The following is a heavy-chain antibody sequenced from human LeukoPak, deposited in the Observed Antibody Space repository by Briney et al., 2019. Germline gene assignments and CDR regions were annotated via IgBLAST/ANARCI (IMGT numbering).Heavy chain of an antibody. CDR1: GYTFTNYA. J-gene: IGHJ4*02. Sequence: ASVKVSCKASGYTFTNYAMHWLRQAPGQRLEWMGWIHAGSGNTKYSQKFQGRVTITRDISASTAYMELSSLRSEDTAVYFCARGERLGPDFWGQGTLVTVSS. D-gene: IGHD1-1*01. CDR3: ARGERLGPDF. CDR2: IHAGSGNT. V-gene: IGHV1-3*01.